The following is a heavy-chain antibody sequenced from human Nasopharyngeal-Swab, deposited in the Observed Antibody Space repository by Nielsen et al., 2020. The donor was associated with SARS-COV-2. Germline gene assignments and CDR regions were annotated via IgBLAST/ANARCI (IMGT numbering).Heavy chain of an antibody. J-gene: IGHJ6*02. CDR2: TNPNSGNT. V-gene: IGHV1-8*01. CDR1: GYTFTSYD. D-gene: IGHD4-17*01. Sequence: ASVKVSCKASGYTFTSYDINWVRQATGQGLEWMGWTNPNSGNTGYAQKFQGRVTMTRNTSISTAYMELSSLRSEDTAVYYCARDLTVTDGDYYYYGMDVWGQGTTVTVSS. CDR3: ARDLTVTDGDYYYYGMDV.